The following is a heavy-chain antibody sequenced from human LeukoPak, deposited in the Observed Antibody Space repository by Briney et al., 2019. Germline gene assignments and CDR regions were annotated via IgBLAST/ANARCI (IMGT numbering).Heavy chain of an antibody. V-gene: IGHV1-24*01. D-gene: IGHD3-10*01. CDR2: FDPEDGET. CDR3: AGLNESYNYGSGSYSYYYYGMDV. Sequence: GASVKVSYKVSGYTLTELSMHWVRQAPGKGLEWMGGFDPEDGETIYAQKFQGRVTMTEDTSTDTAYMELSSLRSEDTAVYYCAGLNESYNYGSGSYSYYYYGMDVWGKGTTVTVSS. J-gene: IGHJ6*04. CDR1: GYTLTELS.